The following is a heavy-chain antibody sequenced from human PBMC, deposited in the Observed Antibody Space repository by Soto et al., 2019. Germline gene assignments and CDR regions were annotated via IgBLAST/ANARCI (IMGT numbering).Heavy chain of an antibody. CDR3: ARDGGYSSGWYRGLFDP. V-gene: IGHV4-59*01. Sequence: SETLSLTCTVSGGSISSYYWSWIRQPPGKGLEWIGYIYYSGSTNYNPSLKSRVTISVDTSKNQFSLKLSSVTAADTAVYYCARDGGYSSGWYRGLFDPWGQGTLVTVSS. D-gene: IGHD6-19*01. J-gene: IGHJ5*02. CDR1: GGSISSYY. CDR2: IYYSGST.